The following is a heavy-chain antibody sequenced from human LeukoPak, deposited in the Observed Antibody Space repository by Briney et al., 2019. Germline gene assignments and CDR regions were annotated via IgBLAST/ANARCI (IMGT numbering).Heavy chain of an antibody. CDR1: GFTFSSYS. V-gene: IGHV3-21*01. CDR3: ARHGGRDHIPTRPGFFDY. J-gene: IGHJ4*02. Sequence: GGSLRLSCAASGFTFSSYSMNWVRQAPGKGLEWVSSISSSSSYIYYADSVKGRFTISRDNAKNSLYLQMNSLRAEDTAMYYCARHGGRDHIPTRPGFFDYWGQGTLVTVSS. D-gene: IGHD6-6*01. CDR2: ISSSSSYI.